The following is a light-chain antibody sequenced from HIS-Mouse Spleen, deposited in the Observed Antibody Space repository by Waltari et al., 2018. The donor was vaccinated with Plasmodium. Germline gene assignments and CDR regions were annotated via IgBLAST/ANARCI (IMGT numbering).Light chain of an antibody. CDR1: ELPKNY. J-gene: IGLJ3*02. V-gene: IGLV3-10*01. Sequence: SYELTQPPSVSVSPGKPDRIPCSGDELPKNYSYWYQQKSGQAPVLVIYEDSKRPSGIPERFSGSSSGTMATLTISGAQVEDEADYYCYSTDSSGNHRVFGGGTKLTVL. CDR3: YSTDSSGNHRV. CDR2: EDS.